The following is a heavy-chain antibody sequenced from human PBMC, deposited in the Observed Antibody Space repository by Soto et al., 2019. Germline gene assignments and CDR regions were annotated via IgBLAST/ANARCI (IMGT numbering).Heavy chain of an antibody. Sequence: ASVKVSCKASGYTFTSYAMHWVRQTPGQRLEWMGWLNAGNGNIKYSQKFQGRITITRDTSASTAYMELRNLRSEDPAVYSCARASGGPWGAGTLVALCS. D-gene: IGHD2-8*02. V-gene: IGHV1-3*01. CDR2: LNAGNGNI. CDR1: GYTFTSYA. CDR3: ARASGGP. J-gene: IGHJ5*02.